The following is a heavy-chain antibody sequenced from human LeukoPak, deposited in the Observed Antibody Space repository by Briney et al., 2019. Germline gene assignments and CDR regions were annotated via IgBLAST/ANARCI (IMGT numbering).Heavy chain of an antibody. CDR2: MNPNSGNT. D-gene: IGHD5-18*01. V-gene: IGHV1-8*01. CDR1: GYTFTSYD. CDR3: ARGITAQESNWFDP. Sequence: ASVKVSCKASGYTFTSYDINWVRRATGQGLEWMGWMNPNSGNTGYAQKFQGRVTMTRSTSISTAYMELSSLRSEDTAVYYCARGITAQESNWFDPWGQGTLVTVSS. J-gene: IGHJ5*02.